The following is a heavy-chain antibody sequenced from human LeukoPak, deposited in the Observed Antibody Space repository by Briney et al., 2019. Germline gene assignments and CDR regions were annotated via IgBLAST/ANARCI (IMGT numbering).Heavy chain of an antibody. V-gene: IGHV1-2*02. CDR1: GYTFTGYY. Sequence: ASVKVSCKASGYTFTGYYMHWVRQAPGQGLEWMGSINPNSGGTNYAQKFQGRVTMTRDTSISTAYMELSRLRSDDTAVYYCAGPPPYSSGWYHCAYWGQGTLVTVSS. CDR3: AGPPPYSSGWYHCAY. CDR2: INPNSGGT. J-gene: IGHJ4*02. D-gene: IGHD6-19*01.